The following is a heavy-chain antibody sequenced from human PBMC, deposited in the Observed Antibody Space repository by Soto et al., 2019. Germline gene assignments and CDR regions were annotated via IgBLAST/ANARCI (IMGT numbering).Heavy chain of an antibody. CDR2: IKSKTEGGTA. D-gene: IGHD1-26*01. Sequence: EVQLVESGGDLVKPGGSLRLSCVASAFNFANGWMSWVRQAPGNGLEWVGRIKSKTEGGTADYAAPVKGRFTISRDDSQNALYLHMDSLKSGETALYHCLTESGFYGLDIWGQGTTVTVAS. CDR3: LTESGFYGLDI. V-gene: IGHV3-15*01. CDR1: AFNFANGW. J-gene: IGHJ6*02.